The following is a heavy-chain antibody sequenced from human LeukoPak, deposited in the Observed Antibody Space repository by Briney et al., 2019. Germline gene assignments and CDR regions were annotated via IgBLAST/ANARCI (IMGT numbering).Heavy chain of an antibody. Sequence: GSLRLSCAASGFTFSIYGMGWVRQPPGKGLEWIGEINHSGGTNYNPSLKSRVTISVDTSKNQFSLKLSSVTAADTAVYYCARFQGGRRGDYWGQGTLVTVSS. CDR3: ARFQGGRRGDY. J-gene: IGHJ4*02. D-gene: IGHD3-16*01. CDR2: INHSGGT. CDR1: GFTFSIYG. V-gene: IGHV4-34*01.